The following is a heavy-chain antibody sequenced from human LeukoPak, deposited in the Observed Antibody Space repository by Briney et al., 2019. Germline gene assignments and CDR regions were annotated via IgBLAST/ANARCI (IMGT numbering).Heavy chain of an antibody. CDR2: IYYSGST. D-gene: IGHD3-10*01. V-gene: IGHV4-59*01. CDR3: ARSGSLLLGFGES. J-gene: IGHJ4*02. CDR1: GGSISSYY. Sequence: SETLSLTCSVSGGSISSYYWSWIRQPPGKVLEWIGYIYYSGSTNYNPSLKSRVTISVDTSKNQFSLKLSSVTAADTAVYYCARSGSLLLGFGESWGQGTLVTVSS.